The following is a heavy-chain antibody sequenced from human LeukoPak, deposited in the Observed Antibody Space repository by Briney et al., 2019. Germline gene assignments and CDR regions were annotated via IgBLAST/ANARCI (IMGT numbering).Heavy chain of an antibody. CDR2: IYYSGST. J-gene: IGHJ4*02. CDR1: GGSISSSSYY. Sequence: SETLSLTCTVSGGSISSSSYYWGWLRQPPGKGLEWIGSIYYSGSTYYNPSLKSRVTISVDTSKNQFSLKLSAVTAADTAVYYCARQGGRGYSGYEPFYWGQGTLVTVSS. V-gene: IGHV4-39*01. D-gene: IGHD5-12*01. CDR3: ARQGGRGYSGYEPFY.